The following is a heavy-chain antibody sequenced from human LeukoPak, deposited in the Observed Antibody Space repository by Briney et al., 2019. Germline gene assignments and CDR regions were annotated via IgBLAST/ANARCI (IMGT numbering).Heavy chain of an antibody. D-gene: IGHD3-22*01. CDR2: IYYSGNT. CDR3: ATDDYDSAVYSY. CDR1: GGSISYYY. J-gene: IGHJ4*02. Sequence: SETLSLTCTVSGGSISYYYWSWIRQPPGKGLEWIGYIYYSGNTKYNPSLKSRVTMSLDTSKNHFSLNLRSVTAADTAVYFCATDDYDSAVYSYWGQGTLVTVSS. V-gene: IGHV4-59*12.